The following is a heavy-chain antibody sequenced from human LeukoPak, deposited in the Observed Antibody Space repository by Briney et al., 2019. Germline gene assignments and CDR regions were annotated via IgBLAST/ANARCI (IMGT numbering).Heavy chain of an antibody. Sequence: PSETLSLTCTVSGGSISSYYWSWIRQPAGKGLEWIGRIYTSGGTNYNPSLKSRVTMSVDTSKYQFSLKLSSVTAADTAVYYCARAGSSWYGHWFDPWGQGTLVTVSS. CDR2: IYTSGGT. CDR3: ARAGSSWYGHWFDP. V-gene: IGHV4-4*07. CDR1: GGSISSYY. J-gene: IGHJ5*02. D-gene: IGHD6-13*01.